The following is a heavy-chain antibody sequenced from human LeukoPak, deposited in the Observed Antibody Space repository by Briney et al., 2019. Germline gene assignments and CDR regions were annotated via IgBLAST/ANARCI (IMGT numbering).Heavy chain of an antibody. V-gene: IGHV4-34*01. D-gene: IGHD4-17*01. Sequence: SETLSLTCAVYGGSFSGYYWSWIRQPPGKGLEWIGEINHSGSTNYNPSLKSRVTISVDTSKNQFSLKLSSVTAADTAVYYCARPGRTTVTRSRSRYFDLWGRGTLVTVSS. CDR2: INHSGST. J-gene: IGHJ2*01. CDR1: GGSFSGYY. CDR3: ARPGRTTVTRSRSRYFDL.